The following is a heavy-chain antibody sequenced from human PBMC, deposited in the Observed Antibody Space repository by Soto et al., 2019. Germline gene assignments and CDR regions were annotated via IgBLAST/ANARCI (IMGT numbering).Heavy chain of an antibody. D-gene: IGHD3-16*01. CDR3: VKTRLAGGFDC. Sequence: EVQLLDSGGGLVQPGGSLRLSCAASGFTFNNYAMSWVRQAPGKGLEWVSSISASGGSTNYADSVKGRFTISRDNSENTVYLQMNSLRAEDTAVYYCVKTRLAGGFDCWGQGSLVTVSS. CDR1: GFTFNNYA. V-gene: IGHV3-23*01. J-gene: IGHJ4*02. CDR2: ISASGGST.